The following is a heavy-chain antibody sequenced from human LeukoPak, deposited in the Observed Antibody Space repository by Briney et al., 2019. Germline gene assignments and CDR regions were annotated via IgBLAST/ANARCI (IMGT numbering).Heavy chain of an antibody. V-gene: IGHV1-18*01. CDR2: ISAYNGKT. CDR3: ARVDAYCGGDCYSDWYFDL. Sequence: ASVKVSCKASGYTFTSYGISWVRQAPGQGLEWMGWISAYNGKTNYIQKLQGRVTMTTDTSASTAYMELSSLRSEDTAVYYCARVDAYCGGDCYSDWYFDLWGRGTLVTVSS. CDR1: GYTFTSYG. J-gene: IGHJ2*01. D-gene: IGHD2-21*02.